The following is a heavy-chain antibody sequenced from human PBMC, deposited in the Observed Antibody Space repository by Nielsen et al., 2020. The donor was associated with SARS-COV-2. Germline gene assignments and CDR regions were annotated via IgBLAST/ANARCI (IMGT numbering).Heavy chain of an antibody. Sequence: WVRQAPGQGLEWMGGIIPIFGTANYAQKFQGRVTITADESTSTAYMELSSLRSEDTAVYYCARDKGQRYYYDSSGFDPWGQGTLVTVSS. V-gene: IGHV1-69*01. CDR3: ARDKGQRYYYDSSGFDP. D-gene: IGHD3-22*01. CDR2: IIPIFGTA. J-gene: IGHJ5*02.